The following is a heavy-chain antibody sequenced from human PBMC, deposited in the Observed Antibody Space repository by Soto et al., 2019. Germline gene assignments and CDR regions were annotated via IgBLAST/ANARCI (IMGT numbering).Heavy chain of an antibody. J-gene: IGHJ4*02. Sequence: VHLLESGGGLVQPGGSLRLSCEASGFTFSSYAMSWVRQAPGKGLEWVSGITASGGSTSYAESVKGRFTISRDNSKNTRFLQMNSLRAEDSAVSYCAHTHGIVLVPAAIWFWGQGTPVTGSS. V-gene: IGHV3-23*01. D-gene: IGHD2-2*02. CDR3: AHTHGIVLVPAAIWF. CDR1: GFTFSSYA. CDR2: ITASGGST.